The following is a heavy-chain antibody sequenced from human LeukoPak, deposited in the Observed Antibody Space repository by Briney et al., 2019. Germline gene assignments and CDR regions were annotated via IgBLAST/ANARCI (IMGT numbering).Heavy chain of an antibody. CDR2: ISDDGSNK. V-gene: IGHV3-30-3*01. J-gene: IGHJ3*01. CDR1: GCTFSSYA. D-gene: IGHD2-2*02. Sequence: GGALRLSCAASGCTFSSYAMHLVRQAPGEGLEWVAVISDDGSNKYYADSVKGRVTISRDNSKNTLYLQMNSLSADDPAVYYCARAKVVVVQAAIGSGAFHLWGQGPMVRVSS. CDR3: ARAKVVVVQAAIGSGAFHL.